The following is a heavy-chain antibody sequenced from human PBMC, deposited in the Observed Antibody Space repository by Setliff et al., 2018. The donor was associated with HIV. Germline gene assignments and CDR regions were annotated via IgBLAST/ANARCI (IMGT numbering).Heavy chain of an antibody. D-gene: IGHD3-3*01. CDR1: GGSISSSGPGYY. CDR2: VYYSGST. CDR3: ARSQPDTIFGVVIVDY. Sequence: SETLSLTCTVSGGSISSSGPGYYWGWVRKAPGGGRGWIGSVYYSGSTSYNPSLKSRVAISLDTSKNQLSLRLTSMTAADTAVYYCARSQPDTIFGVVIVDYWGQGKMVTAS. J-gene: IGHJ4*02. V-gene: IGHV4-39*01.